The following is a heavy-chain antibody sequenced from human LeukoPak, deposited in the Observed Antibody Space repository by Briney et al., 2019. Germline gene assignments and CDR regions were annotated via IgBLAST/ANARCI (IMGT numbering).Heavy chain of an antibody. V-gene: IGHV1-18*01. CDR1: GYTFISYG. Sequence: GASVKVSCKASGYTFISYGISWVRQAPGQGLEWMGWVSAYNGNTNYAQNPQGRVTMTTDTSTSTAYMELRSLRSDDTAVYYCARAALYDYVWGSYRLDYWGQGTLVTVSS. J-gene: IGHJ4*02. CDR3: ARAALYDYVWGSYRLDY. CDR2: VSAYNGNT. D-gene: IGHD3-16*02.